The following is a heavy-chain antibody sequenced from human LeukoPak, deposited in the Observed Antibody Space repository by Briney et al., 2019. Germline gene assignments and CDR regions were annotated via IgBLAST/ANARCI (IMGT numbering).Heavy chain of an antibody. CDR2: IYYGGST. CDR1: VGSLSSSSSY. V-gene: IGHV4-39*01. D-gene: IGHD3-16*01. J-gene: IGHJ4*02. Sequence: AESLRLTRTLSVGSLSSSSSYWGWIRQPPGKGLEWTGSIYYGGSTYYNPSLKSRVTISVGTSKNQFSLRLSAVTAADTAVYYCARSSGGVFRRKFDYWGQGTLVTVFS. CDR3: ARSSGGVFRRKFDY.